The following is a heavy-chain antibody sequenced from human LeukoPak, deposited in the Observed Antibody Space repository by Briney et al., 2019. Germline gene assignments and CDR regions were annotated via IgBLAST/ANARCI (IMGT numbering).Heavy chain of an antibody. D-gene: IGHD5-12*01. CDR1: GGSFSGYY. CDR2: INHSGST. Sequence: SETLSLTCAVYGGSFSGYYWSWIRQPPGKGLEWIGEINHSGSTNYNPSLKSRVTISVDTSKNQFSLKLSSVTAADTAVYYCARGDRWLRRGDYWGQGTLVTVSS. CDR3: ARGDRWLRRGDY. V-gene: IGHV4-34*01. J-gene: IGHJ4*02.